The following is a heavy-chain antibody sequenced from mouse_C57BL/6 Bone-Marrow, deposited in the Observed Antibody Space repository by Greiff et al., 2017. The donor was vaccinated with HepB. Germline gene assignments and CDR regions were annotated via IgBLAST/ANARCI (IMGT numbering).Heavy chain of an antibody. CDR1: GYSFTGYY. CDR3: ARWGNYLAY. J-gene: IGHJ3*01. D-gene: IGHD2-1*01. V-gene: IGHV1-42*01. CDR2: INPSTGGT. Sequence: VQLQQSGPELVKPGASVKISCKASGYSFTGYYMNWVKQSPDKSLEWIGEINPSTGGTTYNQKFKAKATLTVDKSSSTAYMQLKSLTPEDSAVYYCARWGNYLAYWGQGTLVTVSA.